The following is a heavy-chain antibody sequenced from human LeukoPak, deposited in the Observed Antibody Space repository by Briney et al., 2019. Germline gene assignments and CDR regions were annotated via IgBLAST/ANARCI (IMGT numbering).Heavy chain of an antibody. D-gene: IGHD6-6*01. CDR2: IHHSGST. Sequence: SETLSLTCAVYGGSFSGYYWSWIRQPPGKGLEWIGEIHHSGSTNYNPSLKSRVTISVDTSKNQFSLKLSSVTAADTAVYYCASRIAARPDLWFDPWGQGTLVTVSS. CDR3: ASRIAARPDLWFDP. J-gene: IGHJ5*02. V-gene: IGHV4-34*01. CDR1: GGSFSGYY.